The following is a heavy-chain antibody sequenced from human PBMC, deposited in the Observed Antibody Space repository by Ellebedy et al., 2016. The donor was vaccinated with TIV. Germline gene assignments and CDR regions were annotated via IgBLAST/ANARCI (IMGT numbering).Heavy chain of an antibody. Sequence: GESLKIPCKGSGYSFTSYWIGWVRQMPGKGLEWMGIIYPGDSETRYSPSFQGQVTISADKSISTAYLQWSSLKASDTAMYYCARHKDLGAPLDWFDPWGQGTLVTVSS. J-gene: IGHJ5*02. CDR1: GYSFTSYW. D-gene: IGHD1-26*01. CDR3: ARHKDLGAPLDWFDP. CDR2: IYPGDSET. V-gene: IGHV5-51*01.